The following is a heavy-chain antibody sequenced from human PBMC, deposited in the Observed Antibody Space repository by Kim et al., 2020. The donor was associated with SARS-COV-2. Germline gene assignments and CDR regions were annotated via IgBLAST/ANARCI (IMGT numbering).Heavy chain of an antibody. Sequence: GGSLRLSCVASGFTFSNYAMTWVRQAPGKGLERVSTISTGGSTNYADSVKGRFTISRDNSKNTLHLQMNSLRAEDSAVYYCAKSRFGYWGQGTLVPGSS. CDR1: GFTFSNYA. CDR3: AKSRFGY. V-gene: IGHV3-23*01. CDR2: ISTGGST. J-gene: IGHJ4*02.